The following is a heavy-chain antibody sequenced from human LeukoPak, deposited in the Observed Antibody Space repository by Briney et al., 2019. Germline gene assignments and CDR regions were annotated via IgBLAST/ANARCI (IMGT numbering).Heavy chain of an antibody. D-gene: IGHD2-2*01. V-gene: IGHV3-23*05. Sequence: PGGSLRLSCAASGFTFSNFHMSWVRQAPGKGLEWVSAIDSSGGTTWYPDSVKGRFTISRDNSKNTLFLQIYSLRAEDSALYYCAKELSRSAIFDYWGQGTLLTVSS. CDR2: IDSSGGTT. CDR1: GFTFSNFH. J-gene: IGHJ4*02. CDR3: AKELSRSAIFDY.